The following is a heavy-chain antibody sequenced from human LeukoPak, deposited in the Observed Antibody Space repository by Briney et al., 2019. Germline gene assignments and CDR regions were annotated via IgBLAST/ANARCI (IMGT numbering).Heavy chain of an antibody. CDR1: GYSFTDYY. J-gene: IGHJ4*02. CDR3: ARDTPHIYYDSSGYYFDY. CDR2: IIPIFGTA. V-gene: IGHV1-69*05. D-gene: IGHD3-22*01. Sequence: SVKVSCKASGYSFTDYYIHWIRQAPGQGLEWMGRIIPIFGTANYAQKFQGRVTITTDESTSTAYMELSSLRSEDTAVYYCARDTPHIYYDSSGYYFDYWGQGTLVTVSS.